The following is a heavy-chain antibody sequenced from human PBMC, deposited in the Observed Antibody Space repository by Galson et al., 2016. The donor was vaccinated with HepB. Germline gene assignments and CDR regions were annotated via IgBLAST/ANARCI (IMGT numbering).Heavy chain of an antibody. D-gene: IGHD3-3*01. J-gene: IGHJ6*02. Sequence: SVKVSCKASGYTFSNYDISWVRQAPGQGLDWMGRVNGYDGKTNYSQKYQGRVTMTTDISTSTAYLELRSLRSDDTAVYFCAKDPATSYDFWSGYNNYYYYYGMDVWGQGTTVTVSS. V-gene: IGHV1-18*01. CDR2: VNGYDGKT. CDR1: GYTFSNYD. CDR3: AKDPATSYDFWSGYNNYYYYYGMDV.